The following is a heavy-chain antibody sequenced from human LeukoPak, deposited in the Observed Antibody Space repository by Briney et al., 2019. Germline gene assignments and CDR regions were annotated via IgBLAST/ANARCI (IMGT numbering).Heavy chain of an antibody. V-gene: IGHV3-21*01. CDR3: ARERGYGGYKWFDP. D-gene: IGHD5-12*01. J-gene: IGHJ5*02. Sequence: GGSLRLSCAASGFTFSSYRMNWVRQAPGKGMEWVSCISSSSDYIYYADSAKGRFTISRDNAKNSLYLQMNSLIAEDTAVYYCARERGYGGYKWFDPWGQGTLVTVSS. CDR2: ISSSSDYI. CDR1: GFTFSSYR.